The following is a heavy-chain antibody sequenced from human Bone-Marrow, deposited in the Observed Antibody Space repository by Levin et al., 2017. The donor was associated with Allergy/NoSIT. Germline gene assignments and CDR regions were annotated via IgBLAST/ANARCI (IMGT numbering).Heavy chain of an antibody. CDR3: ARTGGIYRHDFDS. V-gene: IGHV3-30*03. D-gene: IGHD1-1*01. Sequence: GESLKISCVGSGFTFSNHGIHWVRQAPGKGLEWVSVSSYDEKTEFYADSVKGRFTMSRDNSKNTVYLHVNSLRVDDTALYFCARTGGIYRHDFDSWGQGILVTVSS. CDR2: SSYDEKTE. J-gene: IGHJ4*02. CDR1: GFTFSNHG.